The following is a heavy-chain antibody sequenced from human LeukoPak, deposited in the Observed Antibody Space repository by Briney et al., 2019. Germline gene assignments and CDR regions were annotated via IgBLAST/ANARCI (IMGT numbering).Heavy chain of an antibody. CDR2: IYTSGST. CDR1: GGSISSYY. D-gene: IGHD6-13*01. V-gene: IGHV4-4*09. J-gene: IGHJ4*02. Sequence: SETLSLTCTVSGGSISSYYWSWIRQPPGKGLEWIGYIYTSGSTNYNPSLKSRVTISVDTSKNQFSLKLSSVTAADTAVYYCAREQQLGSYFDYWGQGTLVTVSS. CDR3: AREQQLGSYFDY.